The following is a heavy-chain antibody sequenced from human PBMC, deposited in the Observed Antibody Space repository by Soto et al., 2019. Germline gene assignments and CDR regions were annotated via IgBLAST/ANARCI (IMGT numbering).Heavy chain of an antibody. D-gene: IGHD3-10*01. V-gene: IGHV4-59*08. CDR3: AREGNDAFGI. CDR1: GGSISSYY. Sequence: QVQLQESGPGLVKPSETLSLTCTVSGGSISSYYWSWIRQPPGKGLEWIGYIYYSGSTNYNPSLKSRVHISVDTSKNQFSLKLSSVTAADTAVYYCAREGNDAFGIWGQGTMVTVSS. J-gene: IGHJ3*02. CDR2: IYYSGST.